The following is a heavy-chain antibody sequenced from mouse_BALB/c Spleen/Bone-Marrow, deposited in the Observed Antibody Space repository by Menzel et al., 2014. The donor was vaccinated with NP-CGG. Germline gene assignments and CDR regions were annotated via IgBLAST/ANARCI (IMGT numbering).Heavy chain of an antibody. CDR1: GFSLTSYG. CDR3: ARGSYYEGAMDY. CDR2: IWAGGST. J-gene: IGHJ4*01. V-gene: IGHV2-9*02. D-gene: IGHD1-1*01. Sequence: VHLVESGPGLVAPSQSLSITCTVSGFSLTSYGVHWVRQPPGKVLEWLGVIWAGGSTYYNSALMSRLSISKDNSKSQVFLKMNSLQTDDTAMYYCARGSYYEGAMDYWGQGTSVTVSS.